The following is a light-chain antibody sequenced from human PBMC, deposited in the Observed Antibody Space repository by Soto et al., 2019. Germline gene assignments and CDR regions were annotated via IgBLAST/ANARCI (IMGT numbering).Light chain of an antibody. J-gene: IGKJ3*01. Sequence: EIVMTQSPATLSVSPGERATLSCRASQSVSSNLAWYQQKPGQAPRLLIYGASTRATGIPARFSGSGSGTEFNLTISSLQSEAVAVYDCQQYNNWPFTFGTGTKVDIK. CDR3: QQYNNWPFT. CDR1: QSVSSN. CDR2: GAS. V-gene: IGKV3D-15*01.